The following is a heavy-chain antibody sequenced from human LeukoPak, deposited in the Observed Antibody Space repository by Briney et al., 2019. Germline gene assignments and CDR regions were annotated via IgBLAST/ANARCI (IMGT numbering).Heavy chain of an antibody. CDR1: GYTFTSYG. CDR3: ARAWNYYDSSGYGYY. Sequence: ASVKVSCKASGYTFTSYGISWVRQAPGQGLEWMGRINPNSGGTNYAQKFQGRVTMTRDTSISTAYMELSRLRSDDTAVYYCARAWNYYDSSGYGYYWGQGTLVTVSS. CDR2: INPNSGGT. D-gene: IGHD3-22*01. J-gene: IGHJ4*02. V-gene: IGHV1-2*06.